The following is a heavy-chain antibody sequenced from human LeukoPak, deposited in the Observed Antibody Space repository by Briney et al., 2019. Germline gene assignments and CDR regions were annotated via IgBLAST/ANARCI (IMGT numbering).Heavy chain of an antibody. CDR1: GGSFGGYY. Sequence: PSETLSLTCAVYGGSFGGYYWSWIRQPPGKGLEWIGEINHSGSTNYNPSLKSRVTISVDTSKNQISLKLSSVTAADTAVYYCARGSYYGSGRKKSPNYYYYGMDVWGKGTTVTVSS. V-gene: IGHV4-34*01. CDR3: ARGSYYGSGRKKSPNYYYYGMDV. CDR2: INHSGST. D-gene: IGHD3-10*01. J-gene: IGHJ6*04.